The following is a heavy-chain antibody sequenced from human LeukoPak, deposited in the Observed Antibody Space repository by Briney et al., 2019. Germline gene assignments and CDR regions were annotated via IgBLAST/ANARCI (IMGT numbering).Heavy chain of an antibody. CDR3: ARDGNCSGGSCYPPDYYYYYMDV. CDR2: ISSSGSYI. D-gene: IGHD2-15*01. V-gene: IGHV3-21*01. J-gene: IGHJ6*03. CDR1: GFTFSSYS. Sequence: GGSLRLSCAASGFTFSSYSMNWVRQAPGKGLEWVSSISSSGSYIYYADSVKGRFTISRDNAKNSLYLQMNSLRAEDTAVYYCARDGNCSGGSCYPPDYYYYYMDVWGKGTTVTVSS.